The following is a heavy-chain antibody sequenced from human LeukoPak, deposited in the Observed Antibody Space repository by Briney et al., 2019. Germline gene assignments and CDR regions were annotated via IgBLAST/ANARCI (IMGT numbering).Heavy chain of an antibody. CDR3: ARGMVRGKRYYYGMDV. J-gene: IGHJ6*04. D-gene: IGHD3-10*01. CDR1: GGSFSGYY. Sequence: PSETLSLTCAVYGGSFSGYYWSWIRQPPGKGLEWIGEINHSGSTNYNPSLKSRVTISVDTSKNQFSLKLSSVTAADTAVYYCARGMVRGKRYYYGMDVWGKGTTVTVSS. CDR2: INHSGST. V-gene: IGHV4-34*01.